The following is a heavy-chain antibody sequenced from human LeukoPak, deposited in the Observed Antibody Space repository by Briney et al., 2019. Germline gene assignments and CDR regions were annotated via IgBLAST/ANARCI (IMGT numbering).Heavy chain of an antibody. D-gene: IGHD3-22*01. V-gene: IGHV3-48*03. CDR3: VREGGYDTLDY. J-gene: IGHJ4*02. CDR2: ISSSGSTI. Sequence: PGGPLRLSCAASGFTFSSYEMNWVRQAPGKGLEWVSYISSSGSTIYYADSVKGRFTISRDNAKNSLYLQMDSLRAEDTAVYYCVREGGYDTLDYWGQGTLVTVSS. CDR1: GFTFSSYE.